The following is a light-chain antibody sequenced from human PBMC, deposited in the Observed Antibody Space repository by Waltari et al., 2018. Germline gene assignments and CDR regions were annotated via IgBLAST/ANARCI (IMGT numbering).Light chain of an antibody. J-gene: IGLJ2*01. CDR3: SSYTDTNTLHVV. CDR2: GVT. V-gene: IGLV2-14*03. CDR1: SSDLGDFTY. Sequence: SALTQPASVSGSPGQSITISCPGTSSDLGDFTYIPWYQQHPGEGPKLIIYGVTKRPSGVSNRFSGSKSGNTASLTISGLQADDEAEYFCSSYTDTNTLHVVFGGGTKLSVL.